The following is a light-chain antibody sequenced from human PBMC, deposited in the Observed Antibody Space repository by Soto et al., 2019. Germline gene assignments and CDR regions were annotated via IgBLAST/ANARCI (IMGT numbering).Light chain of an antibody. Sequence: QCALTRRPSASGTPGQRVTISCSVSSSNIGTNTVQWHQQLPGTAPKLPMYGDNQRPSGVPDRFSGSKSGTSASLAITGLQSGYDADYYWAAGVDALNRHVFGPGTKV. CDR3: AAGVDALNRHV. V-gene: IGLV1-44*01. J-gene: IGLJ1*01. CDR1: SSNIGTNT. CDR2: GDN.